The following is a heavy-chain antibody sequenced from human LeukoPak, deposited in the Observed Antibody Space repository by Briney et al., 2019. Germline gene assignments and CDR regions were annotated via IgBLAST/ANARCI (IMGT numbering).Heavy chain of an antibody. D-gene: IGHD3-16*01. CDR1: GFTFSSYS. CDR2: ISSSSSYI. CDR3: ARSPYYDYYYGMDV. V-gene: IGHV3-21*01. J-gene: IGHJ6*02. Sequence: GGSLRLSCAASGFTFSSYSMNWVRQAPGKGLEWVSPISSSSSYIYYADSVKGRFTISRDNAKNSLYLQMNSLRAEDTAVYYCARSPYYDYYYGMDVWGQGTTVTVSS.